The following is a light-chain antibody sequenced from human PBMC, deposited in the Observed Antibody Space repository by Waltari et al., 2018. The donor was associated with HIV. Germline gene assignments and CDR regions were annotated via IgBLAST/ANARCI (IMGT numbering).Light chain of an antibody. V-gene: IGKV1-27*01. CDR1: QDISNY. CDR2: GAS. J-gene: IGKJ4*01. Sequence: DIQMTQSPSSLSASVGDRVTITCRASQDISNYLAWYQQKPGKVPKVLIYGASSLQLGVPSRFSGSVSGTDFTLTISSLQPEDVATYYCQKYNSAPLTFGGGTKVEIK. CDR3: QKYNSAPLT.